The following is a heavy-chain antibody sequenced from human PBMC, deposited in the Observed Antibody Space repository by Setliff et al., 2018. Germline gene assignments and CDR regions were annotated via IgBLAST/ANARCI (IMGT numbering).Heavy chain of an antibody. D-gene: IGHD2-15*01. V-gene: IGHV4-61*09. J-gene: IGHJ4*02. Sequence: SETLSLTCTVSGGSISSGTNYWSWIRQPAGRGLEWIGHIDPSGNTNYQPSLKSRVTISVDMSKNQFSLQLTSLTAADTAVYYCARGVSGVSWTPRYWGRGTLVTSPQ. CDR3: ARGVSGVSWTPRY. CDR2: IDPSGNT. CDR1: GGSISSGTNY.